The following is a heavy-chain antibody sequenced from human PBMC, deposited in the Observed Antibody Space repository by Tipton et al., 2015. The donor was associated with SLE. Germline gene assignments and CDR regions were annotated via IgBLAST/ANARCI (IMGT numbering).Heavy chain of an antibody. Sequence: TLSLTCTVSGGSISSGTYYWSWIRQPPGQGLEWIGYVYYSEITSYNPSLKSRVTISLDTSKNQFSLKLTSVTAADTAVYYCARAGDLRDGFNFALDYWGQGTLVTVSS. CDR3: ARAGDLRDGFNFALDY. CDR2: VYYSEIT. V-gene: IGHV4-61*01. D-gene: IGHD5-24*01. CDR1: GGSISSGTYY. J-gene: IGHJ4*02.